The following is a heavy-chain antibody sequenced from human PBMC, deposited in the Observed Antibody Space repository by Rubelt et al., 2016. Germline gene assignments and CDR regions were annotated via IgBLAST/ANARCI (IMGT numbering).Heavy chain of an antibody. J-gene: IGHJ6*02. CDR1: GFTVSSNY. V-gene: IGHV3-53*01. Sequence: EVQLVESGGGLIQPGGSLRLSCAASGFTVSSNYMSWVRQAPGKGLEWVSVIYSGGSTYNEDSWKGRFNISRENSKNTLYLKMNSLRAEDTAVYYCARDHETWGQGTTVTVSS. CDR2: IYSGGST. CDR3: ARDHET.